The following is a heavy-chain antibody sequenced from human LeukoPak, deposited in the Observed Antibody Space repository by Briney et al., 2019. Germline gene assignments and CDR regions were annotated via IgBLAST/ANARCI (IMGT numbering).Heavy chain of an antibody. CDR2: IVVGSGNT. J-gene: IGHJ4*02. V-gene: IGHV1-58*01. Sequence: TVKVSCKASGFTFTSSAVQWVRQARGQRLEWIGWIVVGSGNTNYAQKFQERVTITRDMSTSTAYMELSSLRSEDTAVYYCAAVGGSYHIDYWGQGTLVTVSS. D-gene: IGHD1-26*01. CDR1: GFTFTSSA. CDR3: AAVGGSYHIDY.